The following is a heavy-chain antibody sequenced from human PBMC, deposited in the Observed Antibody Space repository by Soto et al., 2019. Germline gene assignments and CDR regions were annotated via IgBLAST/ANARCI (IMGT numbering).Heavy chain of an antibody. CDR3: AHSHVLLSFAFDS. J-gene: IGHJ4*02. CDR2: VYWDDDK. Sequence: QITLKESGPTLVKPTQTLTLTCTFSGFSIRTSGVGVGWIRQPPGTALEWLALVYWDDDKRYSPSLKNRLTITKDTSTNQVVLTMTNMDPADTATYFCAHSHVLLSFAFDSWGQGTLVSVSS. CDR1: GFSIRTSGVG. D-gene: IGHD3-10*01. V-gene: IGHV2-5*02.